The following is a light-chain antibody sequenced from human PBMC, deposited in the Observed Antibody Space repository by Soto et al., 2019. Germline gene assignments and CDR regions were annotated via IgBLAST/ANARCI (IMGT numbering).Light chain of an antibody. V-gene: IGKV1-12*01. Sequence: DIQMTQSPSSVSASVGDRVNLTCRASQGISTWLAWYQQKPGKVPKLLIYGASRLQTGVPSRFSGSGSGTDFTLTISSLQPEDFATYYCQQASSLPHTFGQGTRVEIK. CDR1: QGISTW. CDR2: GAS. J-gene: IGKJ2*01. CDR3: QQASSLPHT.